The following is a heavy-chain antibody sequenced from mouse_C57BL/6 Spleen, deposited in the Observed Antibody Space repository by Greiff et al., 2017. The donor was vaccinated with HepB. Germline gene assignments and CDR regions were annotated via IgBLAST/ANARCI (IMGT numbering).Heavy chain of an antibody. CDR2: IDPENGDT. CDR1: GFNIKDDY. D-gene: IGHD2-5*01. CDR3: TTSYSNYVGGFDY. V-gene: IGHV14-4*01. Sequence: EVQLQQSGAELVRPGASVKLSCTASGFNIKDDYMHWVKQRPEQGLEWIGWIDPENGDTEYASKFQGKATITADTSSNTAYLQLSSLTSEDTAVYYCTTSYSNYVGGFDYWGKGTTLTVSS. J-gene: IGHJ2*01.